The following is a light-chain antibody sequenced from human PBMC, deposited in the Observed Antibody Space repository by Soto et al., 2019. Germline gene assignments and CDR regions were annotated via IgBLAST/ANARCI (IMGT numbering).Light chain of an antibody. CDR3: QKYSSVIT. CDR1: QGISSF. CDR2: GAS. V-gene: IGKV1-27*01. Sequence: DIQMTQSPSSLSASVGDRVTITCRASQGISSFVAWYQQKPGKVPRLLISGASTLQSGGPSRFSGSGSGTDXTLTITSLQPEDVATYYCQKYSSVITFGQGTRLEIK. J-gene: IGKJ5*01.